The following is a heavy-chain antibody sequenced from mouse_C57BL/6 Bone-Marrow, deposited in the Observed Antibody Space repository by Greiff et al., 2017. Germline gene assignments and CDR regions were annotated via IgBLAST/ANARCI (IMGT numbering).Heavy chain of an antibody. CDR1: GFTFSDFY. J-gene: IGHJ2*01. V-gene: IGHV7-1*01. CDR3: ARDAGSNPFDY. CDR2: RRNKANDYTT. D-gene: IGHD2-5*01. Sequence: EVKLMESGGGLVQSGRSLRLSCATSGFTFSDFYMEWVRQAPGKGLEWIAARRNKANDYTTEYSASVKGRFIVSRDTSQSILYLQMNALRAEDTAIYYCARDAGSNPFDYWGQGTTLTVSS.